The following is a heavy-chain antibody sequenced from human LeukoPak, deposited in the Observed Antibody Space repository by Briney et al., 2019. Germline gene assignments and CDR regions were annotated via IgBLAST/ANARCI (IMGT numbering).Heavy chain of an antibody. D-gene: IGHD5-24*01. CDR1: GFTFSSYA. J-gene: IGHJ4*02. V-gene: IGHV3-23*01. CDR3: ANRRLLGY. Sequence: GGSLILSCAASGFTFSSYAMSWVRQAPGKGLEWVSAISGSGGSTYYADSVKGRFTVSRDNSKSTLYLQMNSLRAEDTAVYYCANRRLLGYWGQGSLVTVSS. CDR2: ISGSGGST.